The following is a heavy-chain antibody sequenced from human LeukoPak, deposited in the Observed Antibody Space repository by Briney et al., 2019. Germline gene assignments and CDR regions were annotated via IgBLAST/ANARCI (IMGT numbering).Heavy chain of an antibody. Sequence: GGSLRLSCAASGFTFTNNAMSWVRQAPGKGLEWVSAISGSGDSTYYADSVKGRFSISRDNSKNTLYLQMNCLRAEDTAVYYCAKDHGAWGQGTLVTVSS. J-gene: IGHJ5*02. CDR2: ISGSGDST. CDR1: GFTFTNNA. V-gene: IGHV3-23*01. CDR3: AKDHGA. D-gene: IGHD4-17*01.